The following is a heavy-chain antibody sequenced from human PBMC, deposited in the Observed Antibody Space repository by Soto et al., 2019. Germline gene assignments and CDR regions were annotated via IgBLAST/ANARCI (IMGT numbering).Heavy chain of an antibody. CDR3: ARLVVTPYYGMDV. D-gene: IGHD3-22*01. Sequence: PGESLKISCQGSGYNFTNYWIIWVRQVPGKGLEWMGRIDPSDSYVNYNPSFQGHVTFSADKSVSSVYLQWTSLRASDTAMYYCARLVVTPYYGMDVWGQGTTVTVSS. V-gene: IGHV5-10-1*01. CDR1: GYNFTNYW. CDR2: IDPSDSYV. J-gene: IGHJ6*02.